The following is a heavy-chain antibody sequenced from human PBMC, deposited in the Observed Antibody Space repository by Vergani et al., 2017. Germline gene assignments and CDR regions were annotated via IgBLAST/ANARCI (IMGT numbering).Heavy chain of an antibody. Sequence: QVQLVQSGAEVKKPGSSVKVSCKASGGTFSSYAISWVRQAPGQGLEWMGGIIPIFGTANYAQKFQGRVTITADKSPSTAYMELSSLRSEDTAVYYCARLGPDIAVARAEYFQHWGQGTLVTVSS. J-gene: IGHJ1*01. CDR2: IIPIFGTA. D-gene: IGHD6-19*01. CDR1: GGTFSSYA. V-gene: IGHV1-69*06. CDR3: ARLGPDIAVARAEYFQH.